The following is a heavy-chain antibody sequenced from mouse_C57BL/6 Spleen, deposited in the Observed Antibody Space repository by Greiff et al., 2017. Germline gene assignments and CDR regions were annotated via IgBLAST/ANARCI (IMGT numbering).Heavy chain of an antibody. CDR3: ARDDAEDAMDY. CDR1: GYTFTSYW. V-gene: IGHV1-64*01. J-gene: IGHJ4*01. CDR2: IHPNSGST. Sequence: VQLQQPGAELVKPGASVKLSCKASGYTFTSYWMHWVKQRPGQGLAWIGMIHPNSGSTNYNEKFKSKATLTADKSSSTAYMQLSSLTSEDSAVYYCARDDAEDAMDYWGQGTSVTVSS. D-gene: IGHD2-3*01.